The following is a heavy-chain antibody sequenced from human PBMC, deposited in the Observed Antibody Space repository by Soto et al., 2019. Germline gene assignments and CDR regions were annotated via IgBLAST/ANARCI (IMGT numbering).Heavy chain of an antibody. V-gene: IGHV4-59*01. Sequence: QVQLQESGPGLVKPSETLSLTCTVSGCSISSYYWSWIRQPPGKGLAWIGYIYYSGSTNYNPSPKSRVTISVDTSKTQFSLKLSSVTAADTAVYYCASSNISAAGFYYYGMDVWGRGTTITVS. CDR1: GCSISSYY. J-gene: IGHJ6*02. D-gene: IGHD6-13*01. CDR3: ASSNISAAGFYYYGMDV. CDR2: IYYSGST.